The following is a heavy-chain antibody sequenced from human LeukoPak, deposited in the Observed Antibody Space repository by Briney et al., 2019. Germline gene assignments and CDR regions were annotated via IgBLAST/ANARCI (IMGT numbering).Heavy chain of an antibody. D-gene: IGHD1-1*01. CDR3: VRDETLWTLDW. Sequence: GGSLRLSCAASGFTFSSHSMNWVRQAPGMGLVWVSRINEDGTDSMYAESVKGRFTISRDNARNTVHLQMNSLRAEDTAVYHCVRDETLWTLDWWGQGTLVSVSS. V-gene: IGHV3-74*03. J-gene: IGHJ4*02. CDR1: GFTFSSHS. CDR2: INEDGTDS.